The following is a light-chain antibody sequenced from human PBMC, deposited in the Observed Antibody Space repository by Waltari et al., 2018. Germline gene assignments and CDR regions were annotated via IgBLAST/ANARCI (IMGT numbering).Light chain of an antibody. J-gene: IGKJ4*01. CDR1: EDVRSY. V-gene: IGKV1-9*01. Sequence: LLTQSPVSLSASVGDTVTLTCRASEDVRSYLAWVQQKPGRAPNLLIFGVSTLQSGVPSRFSGAGYGTDFTLTISGLQPEDSATNYCQHLVRYPLSFGGGTKVEIQ. CDR3: QHLVRYPLS. CDR2: GVS.